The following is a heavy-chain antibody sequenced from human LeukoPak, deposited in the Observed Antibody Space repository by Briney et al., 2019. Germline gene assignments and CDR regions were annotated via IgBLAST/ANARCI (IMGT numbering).Heavy chain of an antibody. Sequence: ASVKVSCKASGYTFTSYDINWVRQATGQGLEWMGWMNPNSGNTGYAQKFQGRVTITRNTSISTAYMELSSLRSEDTAVYYSARGRDCSSTSCYLGLGADYYYMDVWGKGTTVTVSS. D-gene: IGHD2-2*01. CDR3: ARGRDCSSTSCYLGLGADYYYMDV. CDR2: MNPNSGNT. J-gene: IGHJ6*03. CDR1: GYTFTSYD. V-gene: IGHV1-8*03.